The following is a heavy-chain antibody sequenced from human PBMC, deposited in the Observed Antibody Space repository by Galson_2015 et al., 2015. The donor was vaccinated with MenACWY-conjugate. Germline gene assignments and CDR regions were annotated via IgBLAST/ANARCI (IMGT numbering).Heavy chain of an antibody. D-gene: IGHD1-26*01. V-gene: IGHV5-51*01. J-gene: IGHJ6*02. CDR1: GYNFITYW. Sequence: KASGYNFITYWIGWVRQVPGKGLEWVGLISPIDSKTRYSPAFEGRVTISADNSITTAYLQWNSLQASDTAMYYCARHPPGGRGMDVWGQGTTVTVSS. CDR2: ISPIDSKT. CDR3: ARHPPGGRGMDV.